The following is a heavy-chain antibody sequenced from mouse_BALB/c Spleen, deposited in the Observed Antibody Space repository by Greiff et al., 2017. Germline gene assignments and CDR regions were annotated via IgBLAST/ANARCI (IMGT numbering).Heavy chain of an antibody. D-gene: IGHD1-2*01. CDR1: GFSLTSYG. CDR3: ATLTTALFDY. V-gene: IGHV2-9*02. CDR2: IWAGGST. J-gene: IGHJ2*01. Sequence: VQLQESGPGLVAPSQSLSISCTVSGFSLTSYGVHWVRQPPGKGLEWLGVIWAGGSTNYNSALMSRLSIIKDNSKSQVFLKMNSLQTDDTAMYYYATLTTALFDYWGQGTTLTVSS.